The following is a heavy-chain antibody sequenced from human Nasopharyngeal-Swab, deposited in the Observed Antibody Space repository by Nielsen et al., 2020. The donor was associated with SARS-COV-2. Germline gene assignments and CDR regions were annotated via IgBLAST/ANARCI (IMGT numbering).Heavy chain of an antibody. J-gene: IGHJ6*02. D-gene: IGHD3-10*01. CDR3: AKHPDGRWFGELSYYYYGLDV. Sequence: WIRQPPGQGLEWIASIYYRGSTYCNPSLESRLTISVDTSKNHFSLKLTSVTAADTAVYYCAKHPDGRWFGELSYYYYGLDVWGQGTTVTVSS. CDR2: IYYRGST. V-gene: IGHV4-39*01.